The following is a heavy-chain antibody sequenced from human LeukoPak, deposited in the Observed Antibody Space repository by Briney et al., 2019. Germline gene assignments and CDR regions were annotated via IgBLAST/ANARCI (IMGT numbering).Heavy chain of an antibody. CDR3: ARDGSLPDY. CDR2: IISDGSRT. V-gene: IGHV3-74*01. J-gene: IGHJ4*02. Sequence: PGGSLRLSCAASGLAFSNSWMHWVRQSPGKGLVWVSRIISDGSRTSYADSVKGRFTISRDNAKNTLYLQMNSLRAEDTAVYYCARDGSLPDYWGQGTLVTVSS. CDR1: GLAFSNSW.